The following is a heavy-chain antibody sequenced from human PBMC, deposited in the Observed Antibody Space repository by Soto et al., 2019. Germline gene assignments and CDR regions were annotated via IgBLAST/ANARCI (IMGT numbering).Heavy chain of an antibody. D-gene: IGHD2-21*02. J-gene: IGHJ4*02. Sequence: QVQLVQSGAEEKKPGASVKVSCKASGYTFTSYAMHWVRQAPGQRLEWMGWINACNDNTKYSQKLQGRVTITRDTSACTAYMELSSLRSEVTAVYYCARAWVVVTAPDYWGQGTLVTVSS. CDR2: INACNDNT. CDR3: ARAWVVVTAPDY. CDR1: GYTFTSYA. V-gene: IGHV1-3*05.